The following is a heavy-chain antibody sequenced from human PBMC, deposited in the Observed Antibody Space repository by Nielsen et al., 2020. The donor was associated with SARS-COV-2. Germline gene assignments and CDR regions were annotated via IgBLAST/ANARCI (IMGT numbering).Heavy chain of an antibody. D-gene: IGHD6-19*01. CDR1: GFTFSSYA. CDR2: ISGSGGST. J-gene: IGHJ4*02. V-gene: IGHV3-23*01. Sequence: GGSLRLSCAASGFTFSSYAMSWVRQAPGKGLEWVSAISGSGGSTYYADSVKGRFTISRDNSKNTLYLQMNSLRAEDTAVYYCARPVAGREGGFDYWGQGTLVTVSS. CDR3: ARPVAGREGGFDY.